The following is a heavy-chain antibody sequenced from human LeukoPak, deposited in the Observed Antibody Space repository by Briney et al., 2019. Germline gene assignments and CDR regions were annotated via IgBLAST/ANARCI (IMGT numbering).Heavy chain of an antibody. D-gene: IGHD3-22*01. V-gene: IGHV3-11*04. CDR1: GFTFSDYY. CDR3: ARDVSESSGYQGY. Sequence: PGGSLRLSCAASGFTFSDYYMSWIRQTPGKGLEWVSYISDSGSTIYYADSVKGRFTISRDNAKNSLYLQMNSLRAEDTAVYYCARDVSESSGYQGYWGQGTLVTVSS. J-gene: IGHJ4*02. CDR2: ISDSGSTI.